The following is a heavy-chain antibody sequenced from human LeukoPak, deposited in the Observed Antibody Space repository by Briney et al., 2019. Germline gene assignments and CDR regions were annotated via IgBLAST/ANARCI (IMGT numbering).Heavy chain of an antibody. CDR2: IYTSGST. Sequence: SETPSLTCTVPGGSTSSYYWSWIRQPAGKGLEWIGRIYTSGSTNYNPSLKSRVTMSVDTSKNQFSLKLSSVTAADTAVYYCARDLNIYDSSGRLDYWGQGTLVTVSS. D-gene: IGHD3-22*01. CDR3: ARDLNIYDSSGRLDY. J-gene: IGHJ4*02. V-gene: IGHV4-4*07. CDR1: GGSTSSYY.